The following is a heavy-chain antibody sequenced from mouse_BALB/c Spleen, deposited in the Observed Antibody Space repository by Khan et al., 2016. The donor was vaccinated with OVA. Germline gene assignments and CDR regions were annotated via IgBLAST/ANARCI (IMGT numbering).Heavy chain of an antibody. V-gene: IGHV1-53*01. Sequence: QVQLQQSGAELVKPGASVKLSCKASGYTFTSYYIFWVKQRPGQGLEWIGGINPSNGGTYFNEKFESKATLTVDKSSSTAFMQVSSLTSEDSAVYYRTRSGWAAFAYWGQGTLVTVSA. CDR1: GYTFTSYY. D-gene: IGHD1-1*02. J-gene: IGHJ3*01. CDR3: TRSGWAAFAY. CDR2: INPSNGGT.